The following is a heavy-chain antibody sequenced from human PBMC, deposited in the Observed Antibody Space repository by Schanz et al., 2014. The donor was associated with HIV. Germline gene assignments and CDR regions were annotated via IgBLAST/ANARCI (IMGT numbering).Heavy chain of an antibody. CDR1: GFTFKSYA. CDR3: AKMARSVAANTNFDY. CDR2: ISGSGVST. D-gene: IGHD6-19*01. Sequence: VDLVESGGGVVQPGRSLRLSCAASGFTFKSYAMSWVRQAPGKGLEWVSSISGSGVSTFYAGSVKGRFAISRDKSKNTLYLQMNSLRVEDTAVYYCAKMARSVAANTNFDYWGQGTLVTVSS. J-gene: IGHJ4*02. V-gene: IGHV3-23*04.